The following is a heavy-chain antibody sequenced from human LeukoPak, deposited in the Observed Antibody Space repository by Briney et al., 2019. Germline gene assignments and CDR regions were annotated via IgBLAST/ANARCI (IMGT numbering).Heavy chain of an antibody. J-gene: IGHJ4*02. CDR2: ISSSSRTI. Sequence: GGSLRLSCAASGFTFSSYSMNWVRQAPGKGLEWISYISSSSRTIYYADSVKGRFTISRDTAKNSLYLQMNSLRAEDTAVYYCARSETKPGDYWGQGTLVTVSS. CDR1: GFTFSSYS. CDR3: ARSETKPGDY. V-gene: IGHV3-48*04.